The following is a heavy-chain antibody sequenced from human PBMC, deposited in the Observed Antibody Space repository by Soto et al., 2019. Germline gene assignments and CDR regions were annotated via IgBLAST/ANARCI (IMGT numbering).Heavy chain of an antibody. J-gene: IGHJ4*02. V-gene: IGHV3-33*01. CDR2: IWYDGSNK. Sequence: WGSLRLSCAASGFTFSSYGMHWVRQAPGKGLEWVAVIWYDGSNKYYADSVKGRFTISRDNSKNTLYLQMNSLRAEDTAVYYCARDTVVAVAGPIDYWGQGTLVTVSS. CDR3: ARDTVVAVAGPIDY. D-gene: IGHD6-19*01. CDR1: GFTFSSYG.